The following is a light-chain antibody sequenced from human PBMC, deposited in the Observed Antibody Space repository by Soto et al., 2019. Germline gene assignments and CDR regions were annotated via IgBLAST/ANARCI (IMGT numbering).Light chain of an antibody. Sequence: EIVLTPSPGTLSLSPGERATLSCRARETVRNNYLAWYQQKPGQAPRPLSYNSSTRPAGSPDRFSGSGSGTDFPLTISRLAPEDFALYFCQQYRDLPQTFGQGTRVEIK. CDR1: ETVRNNY. CDR3: QQYRDLPQT. J-gene: IGKJ1*01. CDR2: NSS. V-gene: IGKV3-20*01.